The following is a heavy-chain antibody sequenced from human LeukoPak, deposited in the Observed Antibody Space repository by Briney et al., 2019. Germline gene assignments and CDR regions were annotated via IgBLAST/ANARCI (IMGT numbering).Heavy chain of an antibody. CDR1: GYTFTSCG. CDR2: ISAYNGNT. CDR3: ARGRDYGDFWDY. J-gene: IGHJ4*02. Sequence: ASVKVSCKASGYTFTSCGISWVRQGPGQGLGGMWWISAYNGNTNYAQKLRGRVTITTDTSTSTNNMELCSLGSDDTAVYYCARGRDYGDFWDYWGQGTLVTVSS. V-gene: IGHV1-18*01. D-gene: IGHD4-17*01.